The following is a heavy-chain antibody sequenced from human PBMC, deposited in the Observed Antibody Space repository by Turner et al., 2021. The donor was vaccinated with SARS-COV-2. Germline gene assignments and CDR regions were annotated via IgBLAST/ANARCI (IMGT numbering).Heavy chain of an antibody. CDR2: ISSSSSYI. CDR1: GFTFSNYS. V-gene: IGHV3-21*01. D-gene: IGHD3-22*01. J-gene: IGHJ3*02. Sequence: EVQLVESGGGLVKPGGSLRLSCAASGFTFSNYSMNWVRQAPGKVLEWVSSISSSSSYIYYADSVKGLFTISRDNAKNSLYLQMNSLRAEDTAVYYCARARWHYYDSSGYYPDAFDIWGQGTMVTVSS. CDR3: ARARWHYYDSSGYYPDAFDI.